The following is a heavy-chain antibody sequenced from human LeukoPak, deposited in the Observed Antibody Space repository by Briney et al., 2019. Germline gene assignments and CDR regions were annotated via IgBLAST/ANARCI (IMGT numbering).Heavy chain of an antibody. J-gene: IGHJ1*01. CDR3: ARGVTGGWYGDFQH. Sequence: SETLSLTCTVSGGSISTYFWSWIRQPPGKGLEWIGYIYYSGSTNYNPSLKSRVTISVDTSKNQFSLKLSSVTAADTAVYYCARGVTGGWYGDFQHWGQGTLVTVSS. V-gene: IGHV4-59*01. CDR2: IYYSGST. CDR1: GGSISTYF. D-gene: IGHD6-19*01.